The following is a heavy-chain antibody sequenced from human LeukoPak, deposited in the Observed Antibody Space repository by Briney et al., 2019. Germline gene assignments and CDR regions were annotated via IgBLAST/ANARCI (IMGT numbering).Heavy chain of an antibody. CDR1: GGSIRSYY. V-gene: IGHV4-59*12. Sequence: SETLSLTCAVSGGSIRSYYWSWIRQPPGKGLEWIGYVYYSGSTNYNPSLKSRVTISVDTSKNQFSLKLSSVTAADTAVYYCARGYYDSSGYYYGFFDYWGQGTLVTVSS. D-gene: IGHD3-22*01. J-gene: IGHJ4*02. CDR3: ARGYYDSSGYYYGFFDY. CDR2: VYYSGST.